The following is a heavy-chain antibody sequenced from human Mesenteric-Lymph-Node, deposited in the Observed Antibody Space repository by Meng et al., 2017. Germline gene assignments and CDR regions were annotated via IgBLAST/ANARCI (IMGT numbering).Heavy chain of an antibody. D-gene: IGHD1-26*01. CDR2: IYYSGST. V-gene: IGHV4-31*11. CDR1: GSSISSGGYY. Sequence: QGQGKESGPGLVKPSETLSLTCVVAGSSISSGGYYWSWIRQHPGKGLEWIGYIYYSGSTYYNPSLKSRVTISVDTSKNQFSLKLSSVTAADTAVYYCARRLKCGSYPPGNLVFDPWGQGTLVTVSS. CDR3: ARRLKCGSYPPGNLVFDP. J-gene: IGHJ5*02.